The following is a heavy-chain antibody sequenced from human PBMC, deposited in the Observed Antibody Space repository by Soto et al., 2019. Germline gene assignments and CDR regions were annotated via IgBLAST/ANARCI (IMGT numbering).Heavy chain of an antibody. CDR1: GYTFTSYD. Sequence: ASVKVSCKASGYTFTSYDINWVRQATGQGLEWMGWMNPNSGNTGYAQKFQGRVTMTRNTSISTAYMELSSLRSEDTAVYYCASVFWSGYFYYMDVWGKGTTVTVSS. D-gene: IGHD3-3*01. CDR2: MNPNSGNT. V-gene: IGHV1-8*01. CDR3: ASVFWSGYFYYMDV. J-gene: IGHJ6*03.